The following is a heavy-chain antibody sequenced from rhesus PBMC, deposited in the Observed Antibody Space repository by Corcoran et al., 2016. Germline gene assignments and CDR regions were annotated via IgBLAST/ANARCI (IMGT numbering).Heavy chain of an antibody. V-gene: IGHV3-132*01. CDR2: IGIGGGT. CDR3: ARGYRFDV. Sequence: VEQLVESGGGLVQPGASLRLSCAASEFTFSSYEMNWVRQAPWKGLDLLSGIGIGGGTYYPNSVKGRFTISRDNAKNSLYLQMNSLRAEDTAVYYCARGYRFDVWGPGVLVTVSS. J-gene: IGHJ5-1*01. CDR1: EFTFSSYE.